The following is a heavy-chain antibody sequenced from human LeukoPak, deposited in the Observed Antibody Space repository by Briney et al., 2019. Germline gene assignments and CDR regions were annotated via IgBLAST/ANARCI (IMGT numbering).Heavy chain of an antibody. V-gene: IGHV3-48*01. CDR3: ARRGGSTSFGFDY. CDR1: GFTFSSYS. J-gene: IGHJ4*02. CDR2: ISSSSSTI. Sequence: GESLRRSCAASGFTFSSYSMNWVRQAPGKGLEWVSYISSSSSTIYYADSVKGRFTISRDNAKNSLYLQMNSLRAEDTAVYYCARRGGSTSFGFDYWGQGTLVTVSS. D-gene: IGHD2-2*01.